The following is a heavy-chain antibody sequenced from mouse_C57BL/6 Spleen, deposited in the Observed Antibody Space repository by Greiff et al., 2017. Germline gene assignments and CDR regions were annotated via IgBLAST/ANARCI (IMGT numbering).Heavy chain of an antibody. D-gene: IGHD2-3*01. CDR3: ARDGSLCAD. J-gene: IGHJ3*01. Sequence: QVQLQQPGAELVKPGASVKLSCKASGYTFTSYWMHWVKQRPGQGLEWIGMIHPNSGSTNYNEKFKSKATLTVDKSSSTAYMQLSCLSSEDSAVYYCARDGSLCADWGQGTLGTVAA. V-gene: IGHV1-64*01. CDR2: IHPNSGST. CDR1: GYTFTSYW.